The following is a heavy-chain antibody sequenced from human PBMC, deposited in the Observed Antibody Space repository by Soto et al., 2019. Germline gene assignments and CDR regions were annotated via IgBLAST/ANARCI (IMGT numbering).Heavy chain of an antibody. V-gene: IGHV3-7*01. CDR1: GFTFSSYW. D-gene: IGHD3-9*01. Sequence: PGGSLRLSCAASGFTFSSYWMSWVRQAPGKGLEWVANIKQDGSEKYYVDSVKGRFTISRDNAKNSLYLQMNSLRAEDTAVYYCARRAYDILTGYPVYFDYWGQGTLVTVSS. CDR2: IKQDGSEK. J-gene: IGHJ4*02. CDR3: ARRAYDILTGYPVYFDY.